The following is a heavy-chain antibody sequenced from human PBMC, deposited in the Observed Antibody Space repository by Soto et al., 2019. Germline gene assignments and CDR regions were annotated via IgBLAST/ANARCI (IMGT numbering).Heavy chain of an antibody. Sequence: PGESLKISCKGFGNSFSSYWISWVRQMPGKGLEWMGRIDTGDSYIDYSPSFQGHVTISADKSTSTAYLHWNSLQASDTAMYFCARQGYARSFDFWGQGTLVTVS. D-gene: IGHD5-12*01. CDR2: IDTGDSYI. CDR3: ARQGYARSFDF. CDR1: GNSFSSYW. V-gene: IGHV5-10-1*01. J-gene: IGHJ4*02.